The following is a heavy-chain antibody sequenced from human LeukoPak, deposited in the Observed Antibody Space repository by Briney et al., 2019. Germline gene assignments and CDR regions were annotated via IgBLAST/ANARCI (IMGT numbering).Heavy chain of an antibody. CDR2: ISDSGGTT. J-gene: IGHJ6*02. V-gene: IGHV3-23*01. D-gene: IGHD5-24*01. CDR3: VKYTIYYFGMDV. Sequence: GGSLRLSCAASGFTFSTYAMSWVRQAPGKGLEWVSTISDSGGTTYYAESVKGRFTISRDNSKNTLYLHMNSLRAEDTALYYCVKYTIYYFGMDVWGQETTVTVSS. CDR1: GFTFSTYA.